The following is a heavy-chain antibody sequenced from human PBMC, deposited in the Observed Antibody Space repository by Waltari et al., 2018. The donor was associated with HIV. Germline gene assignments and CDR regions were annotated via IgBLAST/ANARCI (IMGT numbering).Heavy chain of an antibody. V-gene: IGHV1-2*02. CDR1: GNTFSYSY. CDR2: INPNSGGT. D-gene: IGHD3-22*01. J-gene: IGHJ5*02. Sequence: QVQLLPSGAAVKTPGAPVTVSCQASGNTFSYSYLHWVRQAPGQGLEWMGWINPNSGGTRYAEKFQGRVTMTRDTSISTAYMELSRLRFDDTAVYYCARVFRGTVNYFDSRLGHWGQGTLVTVSS. CDR3: ARVFRGTVNYFDSRLGH.